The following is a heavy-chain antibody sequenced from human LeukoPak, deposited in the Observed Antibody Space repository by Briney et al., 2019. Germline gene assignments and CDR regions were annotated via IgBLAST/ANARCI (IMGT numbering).Heavy chain of an antibody. CDR2: IWYDGSNK. D-gene: IGHD6-19*01. Sequence: HPGGSLRLSCAASGFTFSSYGMHWVRQAPGKGLEWVAVIWYDGSNKYYADSVKGRFTISRDNSKNTLYLQMNSLRAEDTAVYYCARQSVAVAGSYYYYYYGMDVWGQGTTVTVSS. V-gene: IGHV3-33*01. CDR1: GFTFSSYG. J-gene: IGHJ6*02. CDR3: ARQSVAVAGSYYYYYYGMDV.